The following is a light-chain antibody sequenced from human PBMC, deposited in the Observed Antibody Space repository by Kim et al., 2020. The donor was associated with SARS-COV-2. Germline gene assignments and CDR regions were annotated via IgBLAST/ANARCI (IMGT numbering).Light chain of an antibody. V-gene: IGLV2-23*02. Sequence: QSALTQPASVSGSPGQSITISCTGTSSDVGSYNLVSWYQQHPGKAPKLMIYEVSKRPSGVSNRFSGSKSGNTASLTISGLQAEDEADYYCCSCAGSSILYVFGTGTKVTVL. CDR2: EVS. CDR1: SSDVGSYNL. J-gene: IGLJ1*01. CDR3: CSCAGSSILYV.